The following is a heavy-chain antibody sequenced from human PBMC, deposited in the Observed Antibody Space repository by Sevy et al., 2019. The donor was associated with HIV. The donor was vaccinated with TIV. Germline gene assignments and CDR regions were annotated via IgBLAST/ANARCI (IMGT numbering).Heavy chain of an antibody. CDR2: IYYSGST. Sequence: SETLSLTCTVSGGSISSSSYYWGWIRQPPGKGLEWIGSIYYSGSTYYNPSLKSRVTISVDTSKNQFSLKLSSVTAADTAVYYCARHARGSSWARPRLTYFDYWGQGTLATVSS. CDR3: ARHARGSSWARPRLTYFDY. CDR1: GGSISSSSYY. J-gene: IGHJ4*02. D-gene: IGHD6-13*01. V-gene: IGHV4-39*01.